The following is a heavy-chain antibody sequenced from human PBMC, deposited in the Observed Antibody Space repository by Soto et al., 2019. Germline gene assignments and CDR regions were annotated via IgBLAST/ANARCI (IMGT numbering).Heavy chain of an antibody. CDR1: GYTFTSYY. D-gene: IGHD2-15*01. V-gene: IGHV1-46*01. CDR3: ARGMPQGYCSGGSCPHLAY. J-gene: IGHJ4*02. Sequence: ASVKVSCKASGYTFTSYYMHWVRQAPGQGLEWMGIINPSGGSTSYAQKFQGRVTMTRDTSTSTVYMELSSLRSEDTAVYYCARGMPQGYCSGGSCPHLAYWGQGTLVTVSS. CDR2: INPSGGST.